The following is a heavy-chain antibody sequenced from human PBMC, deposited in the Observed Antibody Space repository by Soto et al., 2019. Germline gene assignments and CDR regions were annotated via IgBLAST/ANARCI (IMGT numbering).Heavy chain of an antibody. CDR2: ISYDGSNK. V-gene: IGHV3-30-3*01. J-gene: IGHJ4*02. CDR3: ARPKLRFLEWLLGDY. Sequence: LRLSCAASGFTFSSYAMHWVRQAPGKGLEWVAVISYDGSNKYYADSVKGRFTIPRDNSKNTLYLQMNSLRAEDTAVYYCARPKLRFLEWLLGDYWGQGTLVTVSS. D-gene: IGHD3-3*01. CDR1: GFTFSSYA.